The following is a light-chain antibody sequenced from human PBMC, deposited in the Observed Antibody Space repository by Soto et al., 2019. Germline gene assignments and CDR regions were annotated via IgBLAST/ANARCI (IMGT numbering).Light chain of an antibody. J-gene: IGKJ1*01. CDR3: QQYNSYPWT. CDR1: QSISSW. V-gene: IGKV1-5*03. Sequence: IQMTQSPSSLSASVGDRVTITCRVSQSISSWLAWYQQKPGKAPKLLIYKASSLESGVPSRFSGSGSGTEFTLTISSLQPDDFATYYCQQYNSYPWTFGQGTKVDI. CDR2: KAS.